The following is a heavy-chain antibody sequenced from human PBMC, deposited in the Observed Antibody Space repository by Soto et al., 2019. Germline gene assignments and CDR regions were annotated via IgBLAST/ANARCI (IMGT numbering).Heavy chain of an antibody. Sequence: ASETLSLTCAVYGGSFSGYYWSWIRQPPGKGLEWIGEINHSGSTNYNPSLKSRVTISVDTSKNQFSLKLSSVTAADTAVYYCARAIYNTIFGVVYMDVWGKGTTVTVSS. CDR2: INHSGST. V-gene: IGHV4-34*01. CDR3: ARAIYNTIFGVVYMDV. J-gene: IGHJ6*03. D-gene: IGHD3-3*01. CDR1: GGSFSGYY.